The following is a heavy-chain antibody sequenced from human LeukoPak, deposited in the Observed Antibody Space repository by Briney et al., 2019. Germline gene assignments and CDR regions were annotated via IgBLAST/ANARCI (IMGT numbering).Heavy chain of an antibody. CDR2: ISGSGANT. CDR1: GXTFSVYA. J-gene: IGHJ4*02. Sequence: PGGSLRLSCAASGXTFSVYAMSWVRQAPGKGLEWVFGISGSGANTHYADSVKGRFTISRDSSKNTLYLQMNSLRAEDTATYYCAKDASGSYCPDYWGQGTLVTVSS. CDR3: AKDASGSYCPDY. D-gene: IGHD1-26*01. V-gene: IGHV3-23*01.